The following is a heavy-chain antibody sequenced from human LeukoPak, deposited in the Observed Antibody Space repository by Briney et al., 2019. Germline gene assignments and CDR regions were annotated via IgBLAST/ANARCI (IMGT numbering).Heavy chain of an antibody. V-gene: IGHV1-69*01. D-gene: IGHD4-11*01. CDR2: IIPIFGTA. Sequence: SVKVSCKASGGTFSSYAISWVRQAPGQGLEWMGGIIPIFGTANYAQKFQGRVTITADESKSTAYMELSSLRSEDTAVYYCARGGTTVTVTVYYYYMDVWGKGTTVTVSS. CDR3: ARGGTTVTVTVYYYYMDV. J-gene: IGHJ6*03. CDR1: GGTFSSYA.